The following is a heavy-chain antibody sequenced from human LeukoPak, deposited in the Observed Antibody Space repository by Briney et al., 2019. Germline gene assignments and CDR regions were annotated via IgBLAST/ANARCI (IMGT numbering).Heavy chain of an antibody. CDR1: GFTFSAHA. CDR3: ARDQGGGYSDY. J-gene: IGHJ4*02. CDR2: ISSSTSTI. V-gene: IGHV3-48*04. Sequence: GGSLRLSCAASGFTFSAHAMNWVRQAPGKGLEWLSYISSSTSTIYYADSVKGRFTISRDNAQNSLYLQMNNLRAEDTAVYYCARDQGGGYSDYWGQGTLVTVSS. D-gene: IGHD2-15*01.